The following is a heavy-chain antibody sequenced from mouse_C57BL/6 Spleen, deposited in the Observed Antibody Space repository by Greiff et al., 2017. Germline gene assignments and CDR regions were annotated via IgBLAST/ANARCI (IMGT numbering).Heavy chain of an antibody. CDR3: ARRAPYYSNPGWFAY. CDR1: GFTFSDYG. D-gene: IGHD2-5*01. CDR2: ISSGSSTI. V-gene: IGHV5-17*01. Sequence: EVHLVESGGGLVKPGGSLKLSCAASGFTFSDYGMHWVRQAPEKGLEWVAYISSGSSTIYYADTVKGRFTISRDNAKNTLFLQMTSLRSEDTAMYYCARRAPYYSNPGWFAYWGQGTLVTVSA. J-gene: IGHJ3*01.